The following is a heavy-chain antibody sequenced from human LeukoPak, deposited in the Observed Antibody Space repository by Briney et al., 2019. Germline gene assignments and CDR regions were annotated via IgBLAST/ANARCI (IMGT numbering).Heavy chain of an antibody. J-gene: IGHJ3*02. V-gene: IGHV3-21*01. Sequence: GGSLRLSCAASGFSFSNCSMNWVRQAPGKGLEWVSSISSSSTYIYYADSLEGRFTVSRDNVRNSLYLQMNSLRAEDTAVYYCAGDYEGNLAFDIWGQGTMVTVSS. D-gene: IGHD4-23*01. CDR3: AGDYEGNLAFDI. CDR1: GFSFSNCS. CDR2: ISSSSTYI.